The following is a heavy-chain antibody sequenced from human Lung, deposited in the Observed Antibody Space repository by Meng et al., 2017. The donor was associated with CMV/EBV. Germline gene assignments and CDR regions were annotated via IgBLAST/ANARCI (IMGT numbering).Heavy chain of an antibody. J-gene: IGHJ3*01. CDR3: ARVQFFETANDAFDL. D-gene: IGHD5-24*01. Sequence: ASVKVSCKASGYTFIGYYMDWVRQAPGQGLEWMGWIHPYTGDTNHAQKFQGRVIITRDMSINTVYMELSRLRSDDTAVYYCARVQFFETANDAFDLWGQGTMVTVSS. CDR2: IHPYTGDT. V-gene: IGHV1-2*02. CDR1: GYTFIGYY.